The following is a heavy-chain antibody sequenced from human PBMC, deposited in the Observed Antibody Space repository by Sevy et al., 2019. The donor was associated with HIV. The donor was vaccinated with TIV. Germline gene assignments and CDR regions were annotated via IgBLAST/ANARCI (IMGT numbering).Heavy chain of an antibody. CDR3: VRGRDYGNFDF. Sequence: GGSLRLSCAASGFNFSIYGMHWVRQAPGKGLEWVALIWYDGTNKYYRDSVKGRFTISRENSKNTLFLQMNSLRAEDTALYYGVRGRDYGNFDFWGQGTLVTVSS. D-gene: IGHD4-17*01. J-gene: IGHJ4*02. CDR1: GFNFSIYG. CDR2: IWYDGTNK. V-gene: IGHV3-33*01.